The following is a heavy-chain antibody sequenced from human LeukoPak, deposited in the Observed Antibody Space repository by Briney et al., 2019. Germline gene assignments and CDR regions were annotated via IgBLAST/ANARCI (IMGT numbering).Heavy chain of an antibody. CDR1: GGSLSNYY. D-gene: IGHD2-15*01. V-gene: IGHV4-59*01. CDR2: IYYSGST. Sequence: SETLSLTCTVSGGSLSNYYWSWIRQYPGQGLEWIGYIYYSGSTTYNPSLKSRVTISVDTSKNQFSLKLTSVTAADTAVYYCARWVAVRFDPWGQGTLVTVSS. J-gene: IGHJ5*02. CDR3: ARWVAVRFDP.